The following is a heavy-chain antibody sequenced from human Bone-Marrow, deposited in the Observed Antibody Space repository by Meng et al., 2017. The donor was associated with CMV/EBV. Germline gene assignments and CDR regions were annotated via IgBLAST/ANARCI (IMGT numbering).Heavy chain of an antibody. CDR2: ISAYNGNT. D-gene: IGHD7-27*01. J-gene: IGHJ6*02. V-gene: IGHV1-18*01. Sequence: ASVKVSCKASGYTFTSYGISWVRQAPGQGLEWMGWISAYNGNTNYAQKLQGRVTMTTDTATSTAYMELRSLRSDDTAVYYCAREESNWGSGYYGMDVWGQGTTVTVSS. CDR3: AREESNWGSGYYGMDV. CDR1: GYTFTSYG.